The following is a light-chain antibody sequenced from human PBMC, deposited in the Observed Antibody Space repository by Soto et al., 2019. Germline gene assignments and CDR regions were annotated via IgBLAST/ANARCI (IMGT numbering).Light chain of an antibody. CDR1: ESVSIY. J-gene: IGKJ1*01. CDR3: QQNNSTPLT. CDR2: AAS. V-gene: IGKV3D-15*01. Sequence: EVVLTQSPATLSVSPGEGATLSCRASESVSIYLAWYQHKPGQPPRLLIHAASSMPCGVPSRFSGSGSGTDFSLTISSLQSEDFAVYYCQQNNSTPLTFGQGTKVDIK.